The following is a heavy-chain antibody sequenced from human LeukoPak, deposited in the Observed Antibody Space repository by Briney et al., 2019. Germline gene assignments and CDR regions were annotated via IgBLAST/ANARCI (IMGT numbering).Heavy chain of an antibody. D-gene: IGHD6-6*01. V-gene: IGHV4-4*09. Sequence: SETLSLTCTVSGGSITSYYWSWIRQPPGKGLEWIGYIYTSGSTNYNPSLKSRVTISVDTSKNQFSLKLSSVTAADTAVYYCARPDARIYYFDYWGQGTLVTVSS. J-gene: IGHJ4*02. CDR2: IYTSGST. CDR1: GGSITSYY. CDR3: ARPDARIYYFDY.